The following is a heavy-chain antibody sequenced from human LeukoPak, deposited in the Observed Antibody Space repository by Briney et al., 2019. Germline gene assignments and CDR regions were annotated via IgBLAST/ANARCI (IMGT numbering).Heavy chain of an antibody. J-gene: IGHJ6*02. Sequence: ASVKVSCKASGYTFTSYGISWVRQAPGQGLEWMGWISAYNGNTNCAQKLQGRVTMTTDTSTSTAYMELRSLRSDDTAVYYCARVVAARWGYGMDVWGQGTTVTVSS. CDR3: ARVVAARWGYGMDV. V-gene: IGHV1-18*01. CDR1: GYTFTSYG. D-gene: IGHD2-15*01. CDR2: ISAYNGNT.